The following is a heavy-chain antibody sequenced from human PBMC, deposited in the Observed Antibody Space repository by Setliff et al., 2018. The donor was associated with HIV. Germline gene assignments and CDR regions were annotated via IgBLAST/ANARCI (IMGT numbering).Heavy chain of an antibody. CDR3: VRDPIEGYPDFFDY. CDR2: MSTGGDIK. V-gene: IGHV3-30-3*01. J-gene: IGHJ4*02. Sequence: GGSLRLSCAATGFTFSSYVLHWVRQAPGKGLEWVAVMSTGGDIKIYADSVKGRFTISRDNSKNTLFLQMNSLRPEDTATYYCVRDPIEGYPDFFDYWGQGTLVTVSS. D-gene: IGHD1-26*01. CDR1: GFTFSSYV.